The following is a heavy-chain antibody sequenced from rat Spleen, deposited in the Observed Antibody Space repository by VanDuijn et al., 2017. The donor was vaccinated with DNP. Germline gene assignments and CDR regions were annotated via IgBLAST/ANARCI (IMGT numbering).Heavy chain of an antibody. Sequence: EVQLVESGGGLVQPGRSLKLSCAASGFTFNNYAMHWIRQAPTKGLEWVASISTGGGNTYYRDSVKGRFTISRDNTKNALYLQMDSLRSEDTATYYCTTLNYYASLSGYFDHWGQGVMVTVSS. CDR2: ISTGGGNT. V-gene: IGHV5S13*01. J-gene: IGHJ2*01. D-gene: IGHD1-12*01. CDR3: TTLNYYASLSGYFDH. CDR1: GFTFNNYA.